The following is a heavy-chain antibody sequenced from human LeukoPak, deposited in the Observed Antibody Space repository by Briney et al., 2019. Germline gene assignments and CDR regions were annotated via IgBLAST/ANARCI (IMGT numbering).Heavy chain of an antibody. CDR3: ARGWTFGDY. V-gene: IGHV3-20*04. Sequence: GGSLRLSCAASGFTFDDYGMSWVRQAPGKGLEWVSGINWSGGRTAYADSVKGRFSIPRDNAKNSLFLQMNSLRAEDTALYYCARGWTFGDYWGQGTLVTVSS. CDR1: GFTFDDYG. CDR2: INWSGGRT. J-gene: IGHJ4*02. D-gene: IGHD3-16*01.